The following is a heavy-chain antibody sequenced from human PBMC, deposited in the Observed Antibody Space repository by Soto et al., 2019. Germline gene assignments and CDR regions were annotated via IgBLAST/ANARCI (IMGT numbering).Heavy chain of an antibody. CDR3: ASSIAAAGSRYYYYYYGMDV. CDR1: GGTFSSYA. J-gene: IGHJ6*02. D-gene: IGHD6-13*01. CDR2: IILIFGTA. Sequence: QVQLVQSGAEVKKPGSSVKVSCKASGGTFSSYAISWVLQAPGQGLEWMGGIILIFGTANYAQKFQGRVTITADESTSTAYMELSSLRSEDTAVYYCASSIAAAGSRYYYYYYGMDVWGQGTTVTVSS. V-gene: IGHV1-69*01.